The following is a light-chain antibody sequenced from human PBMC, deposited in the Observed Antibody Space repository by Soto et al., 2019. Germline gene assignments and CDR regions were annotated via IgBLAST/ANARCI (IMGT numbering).Light chain of an antibody. Sequence: EIVMTQSPATLSVSPGERATLSCRASQSVSGNLAWYQQKPGQPPRLLIYGASTRATGIPARFSGSGSGTEVTLTISSLPSEDFAVYYCQQYNNWTLTFGGGTKVEIK. CDR1: QSVSGN. CDR2: GAS. CDR3: QQYNNWTLT. J-gene: IGKJ4*01. V-gene: IGKV3-15*01.